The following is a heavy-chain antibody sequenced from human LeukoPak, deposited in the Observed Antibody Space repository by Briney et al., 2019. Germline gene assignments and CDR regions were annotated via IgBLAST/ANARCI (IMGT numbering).Heavy chain of an antibody. Sequence: SETLSLTCTVSGGSLSSGGYYWSWIRQHPGKGLEWIGYIYYSGSTYYNQSLKSRVTISVDTSKNQFSLKLSSVTAADTAVYYCAGLGASYGAHYFDYWGQGTLVTVSS. V-gene: IGHV4-31*03. CDR1: GGSLSSGGYY. J-gene: IGHJ4*02. CDR3: AGLGASYGAHYFDY. CDR2: IYYSGST. D-gene: IGHD5-18*01.